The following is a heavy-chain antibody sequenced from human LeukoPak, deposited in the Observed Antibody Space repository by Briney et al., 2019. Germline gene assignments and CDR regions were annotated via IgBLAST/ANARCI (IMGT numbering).Heavy chain of an antibody. J-gene: IGHJ3*02. Sequence: PSETLSLSCTVSGGSMIDYYWSWIRQPAGKRLEWIGRIHTSGSTNYNPSLKSRVTMSVDTSNNQISLNLRSVTAADTAVYYCARDSSGRYHLDGFDIWGQGTMVTVSS. CDR1: GGSMIDYY. CDR2: IHTSGST. CDR3: ARDSSGRYHLDGFDI. V-gene: IGHV4-4*07. D-gene: IGHD3-10*01.